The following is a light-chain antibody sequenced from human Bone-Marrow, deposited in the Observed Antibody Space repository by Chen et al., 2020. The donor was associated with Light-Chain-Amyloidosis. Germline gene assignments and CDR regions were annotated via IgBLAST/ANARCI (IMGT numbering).Light chain of an antibody. Sequence: QSALTPPPSASGSPGQSVTISCPGTSGDVGGYEYVSWDQQHPGKAPKLMIYEVTKRPSGVPDRFSGSKSGNTASLTVSGLQAEDDADYYCSSYAGSNNLKFGGGTKLTVL. CDR2: EVT. CDR1: SGDVGGYEY. CDR3: SSYAGSNNLK. J-gene: IGLJ2*01. V-gene: IGLV2-8*01.